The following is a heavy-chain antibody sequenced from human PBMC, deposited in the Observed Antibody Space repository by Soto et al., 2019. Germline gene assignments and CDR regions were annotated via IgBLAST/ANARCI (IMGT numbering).Heavy chain of an antibody. J-gene: IGHJ6*02. V-gene: IGHV1-2*04. CDR3: ARDRSGGSGSYYTDGMDV. D-gene: IGHD3-10*01. CDR1: GYTFTGYY. CDR2: INPNSGGT. Sequence: QVQLVQSGAEVKKPGASVKVSCKASGYTFTGYYMHWVRQAPGQGLEWMGWINPNSGGTNYAQKFQGWVTMTRDTSISTAYMELSRLGSDDTAVYYCARDRSGGSGSYYTDGMDVWGQGTTVTVSS.